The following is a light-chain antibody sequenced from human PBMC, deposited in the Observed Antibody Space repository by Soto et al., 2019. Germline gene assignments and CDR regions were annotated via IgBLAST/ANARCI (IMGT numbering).Light chain of an antibody. J-gene: IGKJ1*01. CDR3: QQFYTTPWT. CDR1: QSISNH. V-gene: IGKV4-1*01. CDR2: WTS. Sequence: DIQMTQSPSSLSASVEDRVIITCXASQSISNHLNWYQQKPGQPPKLLIYWTSTRESGVPDRFSGSGSGTDFTLTISSLQAEDVAVYYCQQFYTTPWTFGQGTKVDIK.